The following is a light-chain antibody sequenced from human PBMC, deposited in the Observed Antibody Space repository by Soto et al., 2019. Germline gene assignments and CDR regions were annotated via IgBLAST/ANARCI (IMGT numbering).Light chain of an antibody. J-gene: IGKJ4*01. V-gene: IGKV4-1*01. CDR1: QSVLYSTNNKNY. Sequence: DIVMTQSPDSLAVSLGERATINCKSSQSVLYSTNNKNYLAWYQQKPGQPPKLLIYWAATRESGVPDRFSGSGSGKDFTLTISSLQAEEVAFYYCQKYYITPLTFGGGTKVEIK. CDR3: QKYYITPLT. CDR2: WAA.